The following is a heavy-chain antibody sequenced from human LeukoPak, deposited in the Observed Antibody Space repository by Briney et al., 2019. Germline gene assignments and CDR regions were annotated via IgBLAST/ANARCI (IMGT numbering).Heavy chain of an antibody. Sequence: SETLSLTCTVSGGSISSYYWSWIRQPPGKGLEWIGYIYYSGSTNYNPSLKSRVTISVDTSKNQFSLKLSSVTAADTAVYYCARALRITMVRGVYMDVWGKGTTVTVSS. J-gene: IGHJ6*03. CDR3: ARALRITMVRGVYMDV. V-gene: IGHV4-59*01. CDR2: IYYSGST. CDR1: GGSISSYY. D-gene: IGHD3-10*01.